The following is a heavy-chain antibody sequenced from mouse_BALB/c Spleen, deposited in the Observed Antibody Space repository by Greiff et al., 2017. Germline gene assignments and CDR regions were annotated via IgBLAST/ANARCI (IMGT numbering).Heavy chain of an antibody. D-gene: IGHD1-1*01. CDR1: GFTFTDYY. V-gene: IGHV7-3*02. Sequence: EVQGVESGGGLVQPGGSLRLSCATSGFTFTDYYMSWVRQPPGKALEWLGFIRNKANGYTTEYSASVKGRFTISRDNSQSILYLQMNTLRAEDSATYYCARLSRSFYAMDYWGQGTSVTVSS. CDR3: ARLSRSFYAMDY. CDR2: IRNKANGYTT. J-gene: IGHJ4*01.